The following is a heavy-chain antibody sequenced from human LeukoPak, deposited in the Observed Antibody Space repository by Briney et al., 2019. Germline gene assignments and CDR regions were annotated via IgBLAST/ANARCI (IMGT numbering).Heavy chain of an antibody. V-gene: IGHV1-46*01. Sequence: ASVKVSCKASGCTFTSYYMHWVRQAPGQGLEWMGIINPSGGSTSYAQRFQGRVTMTRDTSTSTVYMELSSLRSDDTAVYYCAREPYSSFRSDGMDVWGQGTTVTVSS. CDR2: INPSGGST. J-gene: IGHJ6*02. CDR1: GCTFTSYY. D-gene: IGHD6-6*01. CDR3: AREPYSSFRSDGMDV.